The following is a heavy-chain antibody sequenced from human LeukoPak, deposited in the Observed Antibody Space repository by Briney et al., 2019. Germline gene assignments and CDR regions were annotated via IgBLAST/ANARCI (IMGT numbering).Heavy chain of an antibody. CDR2: ISYDGSNE. CDR3: ARGLRFMGIFDY. D-gene: IGHD7-27*01. J-gene: IGHJ4*02. V-gene: IGHV3-30*04. Sequence: HPGGSLRLSCAASGFTFSSYVMHWVRQAPGKGLEWVAIISYDGSNEYYADSVKGRFTISRDNSKNTLYLQMNSLRAADTAVYYCARGLRFMGIFDYWGQGTLVTVSS. CDR1: GFTFSSYV.